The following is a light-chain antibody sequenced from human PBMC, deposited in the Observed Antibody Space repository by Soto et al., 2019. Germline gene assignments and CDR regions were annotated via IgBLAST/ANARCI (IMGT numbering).Light chain of an antibody. J-gene: IGLJ3*02. V-gene: IGLV1-47*01. CDR3: AAWDDSLSVVWV. CDR1: SSNIGSNY. CDR2: RNN. Sequence: QSVLTQPPSASGTPGQRVTISCYGSSSNIGSNYVYWYQQLPGTAPKLLIYRNNQRPSGVPDRFSGSKSGTSASLAISGLRSEDEADYYCAAWDDSLSVVWVFGGGTQLTVL.